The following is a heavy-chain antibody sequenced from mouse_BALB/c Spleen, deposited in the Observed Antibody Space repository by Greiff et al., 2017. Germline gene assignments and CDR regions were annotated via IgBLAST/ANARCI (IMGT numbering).Heavy chain of an antibody. CDR1: GYTFSSYW. V-gene: IGHV1-9*01. CDR2: ILPGSGST. D-gene: IGHD2-10*02. CDR3: ARKEYGNYASYYYAMDY. J-gene: IGHJ4*01. Sequence: QVQLKESGAELMKPGASVKISCKATGYTFSSYWIEWVKQRPGHGLEWIGEILPGSGSTNYNEKFKGKATFTADTSSNTAYMQLSSLTSEDSAVYYCARKEYGNYASYYYAMDYWGQGTSVTVSS.